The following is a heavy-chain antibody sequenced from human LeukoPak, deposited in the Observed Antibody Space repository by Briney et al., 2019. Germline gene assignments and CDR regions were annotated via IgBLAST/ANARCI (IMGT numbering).Heavy chain of an antibody. D-gene: IGHD2-21*02. Sequence: PGGSLRLSCAASGFTFSSYAMSWVRQAPGKGLEWVSAISGSGGSTYYADSVKGRFTISRDNSKNTLYLQMNSLRAEDTAVYYCAKDSTYCGGDCYSTYFQHWGQGTLVTVSS. CDR3: AKDSTYCGGDCYSTYFQH. CDR2: ISGSGGST. V-gene: IGHV3-23*01. CDR1: GFTFSSYA. J-gene: IGHJ1*01.